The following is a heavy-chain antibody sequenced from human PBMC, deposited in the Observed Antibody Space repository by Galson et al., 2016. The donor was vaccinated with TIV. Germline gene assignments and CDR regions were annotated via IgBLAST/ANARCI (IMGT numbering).Heavy chain of an antibody. CDR1: GFTFGTYT. CDR3: AREPTVFGELSGLDS. Sequence: SLRLSCAASGFTFGTYTMNWVRLTPGKGLEWVASISGNSRYIYYTDSLMGRFTISRDNSKNLLSLHMNSLGVEDTAIYYCAREPTVFGELSGLDSWGPGTLVTVSS. J-gene: IGHJ4*02. CDR2: ISGNSRYI. D-gene: IGHD3-3*01. V-gene: IGHV3-21*06.